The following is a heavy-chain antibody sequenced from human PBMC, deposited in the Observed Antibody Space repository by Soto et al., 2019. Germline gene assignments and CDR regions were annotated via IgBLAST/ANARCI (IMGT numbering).Heavy chain of an antibody. CDR1: GGTFSSYA. CDR2: IIPIFGTA. V-gene: IGHV1-69*13. CDR3: ARAGIAVAGTHSYYYYYGMDV. Sequence: ASVKVSCKASGGTFSSYAISWVRQAPGQGLEWMGGIIPIFGTANYAQKFQGRVTITADESTSTAYMELSSLRSEDTAVYYCARAGIAVAGTHSYYYYYGMDVWGQGTTVTVSS. J-gene: IGHJ6*02. D-gene: IGHD6-19*01.